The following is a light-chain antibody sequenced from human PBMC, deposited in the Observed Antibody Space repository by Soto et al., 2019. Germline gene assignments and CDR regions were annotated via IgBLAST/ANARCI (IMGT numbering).Light chain of an antibody. J-gene: IGKJ4*01. CDR1: QSVSSSY. CDR3: QQYGSSPLT. V-gene: IGKV3-20*01. Sequence: THSPATLSGSPGERAALSCRASQSVSSSYLAWYQQKPGQAPRLLIYGASSRATGIPDRFSGSGSGTDFTLTISRLEPEDFAVYYCQQYGSSPLTFGGGTKVDIK. CDR2: GAS.